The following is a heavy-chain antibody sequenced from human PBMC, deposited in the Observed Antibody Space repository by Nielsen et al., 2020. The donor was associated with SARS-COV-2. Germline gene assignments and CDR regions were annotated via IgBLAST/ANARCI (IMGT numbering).Heavy chain of an antibody. CDR2: IYYSGST. Sequence: SETLSLTCTVSGGSISSYYWSWIRQPPGKGLEWIGYIYYSGSTYYNPSLKSRVTISVDTSKNQFSLKLSSVTAADTAVYYCARGTTHFDYWGQGTLVTVSS. CDR3: ARGTTHFDY. D-gene: IGHD1-7*01. V-gene: IGHV4-59*12. CDR1: GGSISSYY. J-gene: IGHJ4*02.